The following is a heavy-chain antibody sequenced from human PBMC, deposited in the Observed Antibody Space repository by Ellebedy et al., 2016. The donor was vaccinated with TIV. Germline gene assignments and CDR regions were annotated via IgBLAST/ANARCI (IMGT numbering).Heavy chain of an antibody. CDR2: LSGSGGST. J-gene: IGHJ5*01. Sequence: GESLKISCAASGFTFSNYAMNWVRQAPGKGLEWVSVLSGSGGSTYYADSVKGRFTISRDNSKNTLYLQMNSLRAEDTAVYYCAKGSNCTSTTCYEYNWIGSWGQGTLVTVSS. D-gene: IGHD2-2*01. V-gene: IGHV3-23*01. CDR3: AKGSNCTSTTCYEYNWIGS. CDR1: GFTFSNYA.